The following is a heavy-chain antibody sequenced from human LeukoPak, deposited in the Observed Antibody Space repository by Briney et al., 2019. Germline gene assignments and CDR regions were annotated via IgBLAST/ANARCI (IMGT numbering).Heavy chain of an antibody. CDR2: INSDGSGT. D-gene: IGHD1-1*01. Sequence: GGSLRLSCAASGFTFSSYWMHWVRQPPGKGLVWVSRINSDGSGTSYADSVKGRFTISRANSENTLYLQLSGPRADDTAVYYCAKGTGDVGYYFDYWGQGTLVTVSS. V-gene: IGHV3-74*01. CDR1: GFTFSSYW. CDR3: AKGTGDVGYYFDY. J-gene: IGHJ4*02.